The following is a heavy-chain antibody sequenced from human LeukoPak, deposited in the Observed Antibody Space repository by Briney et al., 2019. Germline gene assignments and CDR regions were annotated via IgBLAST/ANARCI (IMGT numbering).Heavy chain of an antibody. CDR2: IHYSGNT. V-gene: IGHV4-59*08. Sequence: SETLSLTCTVSGASISSFYWSWIRQPPGKGLEWVGYIHYSGNTNYNPSLKTRVTISRDMSKNLISLKLTSLTAADTAVYFCASYRYWNFYLDYWGQGTLVTVSS. D-gene: IGHD1-7*01. J-gene: IGHJ4*02. CDR3: ASYRYWNFYLDY. CDR1: GASISSFY.